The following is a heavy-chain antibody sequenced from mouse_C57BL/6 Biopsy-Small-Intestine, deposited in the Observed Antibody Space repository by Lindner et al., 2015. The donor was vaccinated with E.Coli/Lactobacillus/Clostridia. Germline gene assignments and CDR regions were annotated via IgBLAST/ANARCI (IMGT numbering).Heavy chain of an antibody. CDR2: ISTYNGNN. D-gene: IGHD3-1*01. V-gene: IGHV1S137*01. Sequence: VQLQESGAELVRPGVSVKISCKGSGYTFTDYAMHWVMRSHAKTLEWIGIISTYNGNNNYNQKFKDKATMTVDKSSSTAYLELARLTSEDSAVYYCAREGSSGFDYWGQGTTLTVSS. CDR3: AREGSSGFDY. J-gene: IGHJ2*01. CDR1: GYTFTDYA.